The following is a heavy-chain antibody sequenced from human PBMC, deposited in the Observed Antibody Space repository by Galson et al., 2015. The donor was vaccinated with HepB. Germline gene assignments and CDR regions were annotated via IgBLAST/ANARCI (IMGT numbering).Heavy chain of an antibody. V-gene: IGHV3-23*01. Sequence: SLRLSCAASGFTFSSHAMSWVRQAPGKGLEWVSGISGSCDTTYYAGSVEGRFTISRDNSKNTLYMQINSLTAEDTAVYYCAKRISITFFGPGKNYMDVWGKGTTVTVSS. CDR2: ISGSCDTT. CDR1: GFTFSSHA. D-gene: IGHD3-3*01. CDR3: AKRISITFFGPGKNYMDV. J-gene: IGHJ6*03.